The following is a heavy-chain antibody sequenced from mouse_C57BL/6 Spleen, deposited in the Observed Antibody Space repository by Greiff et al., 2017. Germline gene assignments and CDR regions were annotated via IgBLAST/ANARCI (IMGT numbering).Heavy chain of an antibody. CDR2: IYPRSGNT. J-gene: IGHJ2*01. V-gene: IGHV1-81*01. D-gene: IGHD1-1*01. CDR3: ARDHYGSSYRYYFDY. Sequence: QVQLQQSGAELARPGASVKLSCKASGYTFTSYGISWVKQRPGQGLEWIGEIYPRSGNTYYNEKFKGKATLTADKSASTAYMELRSLTSEDSAVYFCARDHYGSSYRYYFDYWGQGTTLTVSS. CDR1: GYTFTSYG.